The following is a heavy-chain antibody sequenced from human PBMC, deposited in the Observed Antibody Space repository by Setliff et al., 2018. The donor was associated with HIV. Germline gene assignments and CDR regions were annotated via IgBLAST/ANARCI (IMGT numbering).Heavy chain of an antibody. CDR1: GGSISSGTYY. Sequence: SETLSLTCTVSGGSISSGTYYWSWVRQPAGKGLEWIGRIYTSGSTNYNPSLKSRVTISLDTSKNQFSLKLSSVTAANTAVYYCARENGRTNYYYYYGMDVWGQGTTVTVSS. CDR3: ARENGRTNYYYYYGMDV. V-gene: IGHV4-61*02. J-gene: IGHJ6*02. CDR2: IYTSGST.